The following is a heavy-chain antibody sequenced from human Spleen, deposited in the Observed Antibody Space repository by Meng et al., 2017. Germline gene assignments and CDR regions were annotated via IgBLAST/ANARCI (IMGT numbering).Heavy chain of an antibody. Sequence: GESLKISCAASGFTFSDYYMNWIRQTPGKGLEWISSISGSGNEIHYADSVKGRFTISRDNAKNSLYLQMNSLTAEDTAVYYCARGSRAAGDCLFDIWGQGTLVTVSS. CDR1: GFTFSDYY. CDR3: ARGSRAAGDCLFDI. CDR2: ISGSGNEI. V-gene: IGHV3-11*01. D-gene: IGHD2-21*02. J-gene: IGHJ4*02.